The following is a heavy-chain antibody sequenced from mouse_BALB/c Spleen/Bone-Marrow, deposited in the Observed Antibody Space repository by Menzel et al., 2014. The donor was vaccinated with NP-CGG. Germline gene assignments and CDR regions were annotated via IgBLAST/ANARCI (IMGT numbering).Heavy chain of an antibody. CDR3: AREKVYYGISWFAY. V-gene: IGHV1-61*01. D-gene: IGHD2-1*01. CDR1: GYSLTTYW. Sequence: QVQLQQSGTEVVRPGASGKLSCKASGYSLTTYWMNWVKQRPGRGLEWIGMIHPSDSETRLNQKFKDKATLTVDKSSSTAYMQLNSPTPEDSAVYYCAREKVYYGISWFAYWGQGTLVTVSA. J-gene: IGHJ3*01. CDR2: IHPSDSET.